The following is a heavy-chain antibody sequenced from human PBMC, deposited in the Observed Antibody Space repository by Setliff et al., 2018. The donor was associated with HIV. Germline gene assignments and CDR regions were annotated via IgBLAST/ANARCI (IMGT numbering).Heavy chain of an antibody. Sequence: GGSLRLSCAASGFTFSSYAMSWVRQTPEKGLEWVSIITSGGSTYYADSAKGRFIISRDNSQNTLYLQMNSLRADDTAIYYCASSGSGSYINWFGPWGQGTLVTVSS. CDR2: ITSGGST. CDR1: GFTFSSYA. J-gene: IGHJ5*02. V-gene: IGHV3-23*01. D-gene: IGHD3-10*01. CDR3: ASSGSGSYINWFGP.